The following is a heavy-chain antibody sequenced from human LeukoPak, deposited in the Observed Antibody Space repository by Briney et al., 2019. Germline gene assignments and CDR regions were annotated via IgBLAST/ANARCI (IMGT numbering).Heavy chain of an antibody. D-gene: IGHD6-6*01. V-gene: IGHV3-23*01. CDR2: ISGSGGST. CDR1: GFTFSSYA. CDR3: AKKVSPYSSSDHFDY. J-gene: IGHJ4*02. Sequence: PGGSLRLSCAASGFTFSSYAMSWVRQAPGKGLEWVSAISGSGGSTYYADSVKGRFTISRDNSKNTLYLQMNSLRAEDAAVYYCAKKVSPYSSSDHFDYWGQGTLVTVSS.